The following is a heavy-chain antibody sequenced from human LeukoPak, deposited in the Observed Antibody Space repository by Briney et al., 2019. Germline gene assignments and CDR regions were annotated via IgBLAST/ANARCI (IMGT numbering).Heavy chain of an antibody. V-gene: IGHV3-30*18. Sequence: PGGSLRLSCAASGFTFSSYGMHWVRQAPGKGLEWVAVISYDGSNKYYADSVKGRFTISRDNSKNTLYLQMNSLRAEDTAVYYCAKGALYYDILTGSPFDPWGQGTLVTVSS. J-gene: IGHJ5*02. D-gene: IGHD3-9*01. CDR1: GFTFSSYG. CDR3: AKGALYYDILTGSPFDP. CDR2: ISYDGSNK.